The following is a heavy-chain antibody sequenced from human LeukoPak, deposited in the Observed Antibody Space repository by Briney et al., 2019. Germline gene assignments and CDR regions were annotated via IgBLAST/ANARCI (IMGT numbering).Heavy chain of an antibody. CDR1: GFTVSSIH. Sequence: GGSLRLSCAASGFTVSSIHMVWVRQAPGKGLEWVSVTYTGGNSYYADSVKGRFTISRDNAKNSLYLQMNSLRAEDTAVYYCAREDCSGGSCYSVGRVYWGQGTLVTVSP. CDR3: AREDCSGGSCYSVGRVY. V-gene: IGHV3-53*01. CDR2: TYTGGNS. J-gene: IGHJ4*02. D-gene: IGHD2-15*01.